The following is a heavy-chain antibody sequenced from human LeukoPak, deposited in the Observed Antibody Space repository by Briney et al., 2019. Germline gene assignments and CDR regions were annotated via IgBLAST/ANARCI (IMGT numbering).Heavy chain of an antibody. J-gene: IGHJ4*02. CDR1: GFTFSSYA. V-gene: IGHV3-23*01. D-gene: IGHD6-19*01. Sequence: GGSLRLSCAASGFTFSSYAMSWVRQAPGKGLEWVSAISGSGGSTYYADSVKGRFTISRDNSKNTLYLLMNSLRAEDTAVYYCAKRGSSGWYVPAGIDYWGQGTLVTVSS. CDR3: AKRGSSGWYVPAGIDY. CDR2: ISGSGGST.